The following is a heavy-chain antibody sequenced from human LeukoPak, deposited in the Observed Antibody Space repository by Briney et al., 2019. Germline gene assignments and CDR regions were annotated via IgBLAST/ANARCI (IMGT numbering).Heavy chain of an antibody. CDR1: GGSFSGYY. V-gene: IGHV4-34*01. CDR3: ARSRIGWFDP. Sequence: PSETLSLTCAVYGGSFSGYYWSWIRQPPGKGLEWIGEINHSGSTNYNPSLKGRVTISVDTSKNQFSLKLSSVTAADTAVYYCARSRIGWFDPWGQGTLVTVSS. CDR2: INHSGST. D-gene: IGHD1-26*01. J-gene: IGHJ5*02.